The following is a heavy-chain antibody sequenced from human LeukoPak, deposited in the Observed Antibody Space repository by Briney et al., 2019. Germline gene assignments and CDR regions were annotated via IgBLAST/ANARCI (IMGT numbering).Heavy chain of an antibody. CDR1: GFTFSSYA. Sequence: PGGSLRLSCAASGFTFSSYAMHWVRQAPGKGLEYVSAISSNGGSTYYANSVKGRFTISRDNSKNTLYLQMGSLRAEDMAVYYCARDGADSSGYYQIPLYYFDYWGQGTLVTVSS. D-gene: IGHD3-22*01. CDR3: ARDGADSSGYYQIPLYYFDY. J-gene: IGHJ4*02. CDR2: ISSNGGST. V-gene: IGHV3-64*01.